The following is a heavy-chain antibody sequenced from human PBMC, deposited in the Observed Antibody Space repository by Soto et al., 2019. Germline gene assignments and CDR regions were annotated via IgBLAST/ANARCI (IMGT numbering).Heavy chain of an antibody. J-gene: IGHJ4*02. Sequence: GGSLRLSCAASVFTFSGYWMSWVRQAPGKGLEWVANIKQDGSEKYYVDSVKGRFSISRDNAKNSLYLQMSSLRAEDTAVYFCARDPDSSGYYLYFDYWGQGTLVTVS. CDR2: IKQDGSEK. CDR1: VFTFSGYW. CDR3: ARDPDSSGYYLYFDY. V-gene: IGHV3-7*01. D-gene: IGHD3-22*01.